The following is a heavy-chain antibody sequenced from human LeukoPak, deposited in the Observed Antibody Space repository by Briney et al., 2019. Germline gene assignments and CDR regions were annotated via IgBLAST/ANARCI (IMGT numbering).Heavy chain of an antibody. CDR3: ARHQPESGYQYYYYYYGMDV. V-gene: IGHV4-34*01. D-gene: IGHD3-3*01. CDR1: GGSFSGYY. J-gene: IGHJ6*02. CDR2: INHSGST. Sequence: SETLSLTCAVYGGSFSGYYWSWIRQPPGKGLEWIGEINHSGSTNYNPSLKSRVTISVDTSKNQFSLKLSSVTAADTAVYYCARHQPESGYQYYYYYYGMDVWGQGTTVTVSS.